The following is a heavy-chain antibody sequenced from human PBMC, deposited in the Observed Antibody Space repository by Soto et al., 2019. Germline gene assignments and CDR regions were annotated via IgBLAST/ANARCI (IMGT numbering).Heavy chain of an antibody. CDR1: GFTFSSYN. J-gene: IGHJ4*02. D-gene: IGHD6-25*01. CDR2: ISFDGANT. V-gene: IGHV3-30-3*01. Sequence: GGSLRLSCVVSGFTFSSYNMHWVRQAPGEGLEWVAVISFDGANTFYADSVKGRFTISRDTSRDTLYLQMSRLRVEDTAVYYCARGGYNRGGFDYWGQGTLVTVSS. CDR3: ARGGYNRGGFDY.